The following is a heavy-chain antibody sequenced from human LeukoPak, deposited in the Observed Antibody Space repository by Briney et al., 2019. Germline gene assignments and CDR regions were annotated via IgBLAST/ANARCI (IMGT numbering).Heavy chain of an antibody. D-gene: IGHD3-3*01. V-gene: IGHV3-21*01. Sequence: GGSLRLSCAASGFTFSSYSMNWVRQAPGKGLEWVSSISSSSSYIYYAASVKRRFTISRDNANNSLYLQMNSLRAEDTAVYYCARDRVDYDFWSGYTAYVAFDIWGQGTMVTVSS. J-gene: IGHJ3*02. CDR2: ISSSSSYI. CDR3: ARDRVDYDFWSGYTAYVAFDI. CDR1: GFTFSSYS.